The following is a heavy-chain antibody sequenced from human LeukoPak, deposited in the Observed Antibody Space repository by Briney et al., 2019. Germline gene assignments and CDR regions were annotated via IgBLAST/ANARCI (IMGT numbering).Heavy chain of an antibody. CDR1: KFTFSNYW. V-gene: IGHV3-33*06. Sequence: GGSLRLSCAASKFTFSNYWMSWVRQAPGEGLEWVAVIWYDGSNTYYADSVKGRFTISRDNSKNTLYLQMNSLRVEDTAVYYCAKDRGGYNSAFDYWGQGTLVTVSS. CDR2: IWYDGSNT. D-gene: IGHD5-24*01. J-gene: IGHJ4*02. CDR3: AKDRGGYNSAFDY.